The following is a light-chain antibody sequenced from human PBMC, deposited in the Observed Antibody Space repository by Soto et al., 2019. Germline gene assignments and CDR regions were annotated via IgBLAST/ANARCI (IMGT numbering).Light chain of an antibody. CDR3: SSYISTSTLV. Sequence: QSALTQPASVSGSPGQSLTISCTGTSSDIGGYNYVSWYQQHPGKAPKLMIYDVITRPSGVSNRFSGSKSGNTASLTISGLQAEDEADYYCSSYISTSTLVFGTGTQLTVL. CDR1: SSDIGGYNY. J-gene: IGLJ1*01. CDR2: DVI. V-gene: IGLV2-14*03.